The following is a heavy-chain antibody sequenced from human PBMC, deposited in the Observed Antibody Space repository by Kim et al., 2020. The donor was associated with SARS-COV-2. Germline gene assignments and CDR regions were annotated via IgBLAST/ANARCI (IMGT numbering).Heavy chain of an antibody. CDR1: GGTFSSYA. V-gene: IGHV1-69*13. Sequence: SVKVSCKASGGTFSSYAISWVRQAPGQGLEWMGGIIPIFGTANYAQKFQGRVTITADESTSTAYMELSSLRSEDTAVYYCARGIPAAPNDDSYYYYGMDVWGQGTTVTVSS. D-gene: IGHD6-13*01. J-gene: IGHJ6*02. CDR3: ARGIPAAPNDDSYYYYGMDV. CDR2: IIPIFGTA.